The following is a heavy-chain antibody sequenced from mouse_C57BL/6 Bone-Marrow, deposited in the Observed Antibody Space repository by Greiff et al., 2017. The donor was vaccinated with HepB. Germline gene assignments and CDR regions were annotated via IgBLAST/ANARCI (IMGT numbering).Heavy chain of an antibody. J-gene: IGHJ3*01. CDR2: ISNGGGST. CDR3: ARQSNYPFAY. Sequence: EVQVVESGGGLVQPGGSLKLSCAASGFTFSDYYMYWVRQTPEKRLEWVAYISNGGGSTYYPDTVKGRFTISRDNAKNPLYLQMSRLKSEDTAMYYCARQSNYPFAYWGQGTLVTVSA. CDR1: GFTFSDYY. V-gene: IGHV5-12*01. D-gene: IGHD2-5*01.